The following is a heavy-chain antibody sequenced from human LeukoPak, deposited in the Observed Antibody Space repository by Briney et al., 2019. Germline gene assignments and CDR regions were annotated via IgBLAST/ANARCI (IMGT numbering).Heavy chain of an antibody. CDR1: GYTFTGYY. V-gene: IGHV1-2*02. Sequence: GASVKVSCKASGYTFTGYYMHWVRQAPGQGLEWMGWINPNSGGTNYAQKFQGRVTMTRDTSISTAYMELSRLRSDDTAVYYCARDQVLASSSSYYYYYMDVWGKGTTVTVSS. D-gene: IGHD6-6*01. CDR3: ARDQVLASSSSYYYYYMDV. J-gene: IGHJ6*03. CDR2: INPNSGGT.